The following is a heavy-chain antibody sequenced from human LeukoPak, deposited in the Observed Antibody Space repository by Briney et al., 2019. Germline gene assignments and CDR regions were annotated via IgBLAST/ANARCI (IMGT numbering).Heavy chain of an antibody. CDR2: LTASGGNT. CDR1: GFTFSSYA. D-gene: IGHD5-18*01. V-gene: IGHV3-23*01. J-gene: IGHJ4*02. Sequence: GGSLRLSCAASGFTFSSYAMGWVRQAPGKGLEWVSALTASGGNTYYADSVKGRFTISRDNSKNTLYLQVNSLRAEDTAVYYFAKGNGYSYGRYYFDYWGQGTLVTVSS. CDR3: AKGNGYSYGRYYFDY.